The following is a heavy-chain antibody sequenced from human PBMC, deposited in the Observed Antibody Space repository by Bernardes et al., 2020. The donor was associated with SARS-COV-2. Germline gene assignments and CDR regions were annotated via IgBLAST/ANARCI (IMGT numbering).Heavy chain of an antibody. D-gene: IGHD2-2*01. CDR3: ARDTLGYCSSTSCYGSAFDI. J-gene: IGHJ3*02. V-gene: IGHV3-30*04. CDR2: ISYDGSNK. CDR1: GFTFRSSA. Sequence: GRSLRPSCAASGFTFRSSAMHWVRQAPGQGLAWVAVISYDGSNKYYADSVKGRFTISRDNSKNTLYLQMNSLRAEDTAVYYCARDTLGYCSSTSCYGSAFDIWGQGKMVTVAS.